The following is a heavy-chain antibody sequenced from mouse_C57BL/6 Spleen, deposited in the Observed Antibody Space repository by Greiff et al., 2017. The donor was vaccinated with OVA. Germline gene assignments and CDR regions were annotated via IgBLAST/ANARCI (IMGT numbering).Heavy chain of an antibody. CDR2: IDPSDSYT. J-gene: IGHJ2*01. V-gene: IGHV1-69*01. CDR3: ARSWRGEYGPYYFDY. Sequence: QVQLQQPGAELVMPGASVKLSCKASGYTFTSYWMHWVKQRPGQGLEWIGEIDPSDSYTNYNQKFKGKSTLTVDKSSSTAYMQLSSLTSEDSAVYYCARSWRGEYGPYYFDYWGQGTTLTVSS. CDR1: GYTFTSYW. D-gene: IGHD1-1*02.